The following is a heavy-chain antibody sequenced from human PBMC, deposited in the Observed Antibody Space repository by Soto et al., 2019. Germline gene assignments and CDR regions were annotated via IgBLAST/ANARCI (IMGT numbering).Heavy chain of an antibody. J-gene: IGHJ4*02. CDR2: IKSKIHGGTT. D-gene: IGHD1-26*01. CDR1: GFNFSNGW. CDR3: STDEWE. Sequence: ELQLVESRGGLVKPGGSLRLSCAASGFNFSNGWMSWVRQAPGKGLEWVGRIKSKIHGGTTDYAAHVKGRFTISRDDSKDALYLEMHSLQTDDTAVYYCSTDEWEWGQGTLVTVSS. V-gene: IGHV3-15*05.